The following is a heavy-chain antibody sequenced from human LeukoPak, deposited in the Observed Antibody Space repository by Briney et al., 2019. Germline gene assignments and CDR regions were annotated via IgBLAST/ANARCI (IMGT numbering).Heavy chain of an antibody. V-gene: IGHV3-7*01. CDR1: GFTLSNYW. Sequence: PGGSLRLSCAASGFTLSNYWMTWVRQAPGKGLEWVANMNEDGSVKNYVDSVKGRFTISRDNAKNSLYLQMNSLRAEDTAVYYCARDVSPYCSDGICYDAFDIWGQETMVTVSS. J-gene: IGHJ3*02. CDR3: ARDVSPYCSDGICYDAFDI. CDR2: MNEDGSVK. D-gene: IGHD2-15*01.